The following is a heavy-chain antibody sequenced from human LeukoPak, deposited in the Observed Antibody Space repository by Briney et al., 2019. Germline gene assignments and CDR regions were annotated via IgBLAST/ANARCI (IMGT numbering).Heavy chain of an antibody. CDR2: IYYSGST. J-gene: IGHJ3*02. D-gene: IGHD3-16*01. CDR3: ARYDSTLVNAFDI. V-gene: IGHV4-59*01. Sequence: KTSETLSLTCTISGGSISSYYWSWIRQPPGEGLEWIGYIYYSGSTNYNPSLKSRVTISVDTSKNQFSLKLSSVTAADTAVYYCARYDSTLVNAFDIWGQGTMVTVSS. CDR1: GGSISSYY.